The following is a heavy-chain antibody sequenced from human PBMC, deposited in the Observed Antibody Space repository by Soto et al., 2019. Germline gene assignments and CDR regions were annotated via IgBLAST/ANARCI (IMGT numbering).Heavy chain of an antibody. V-gene: IGHV3-33*01. CDR2: IWYDGSNK. D-gene: IGHD3-9*01. Sequence: QVQLVDSGGGVVQPGRSLRLSCSASGFTFSNYGMHWVRQAPGQGLARVAVIWYDGSNKYYADSVKGRFTISRDNSKNAISVQMNSLRVEDTDVYFCAGSDIRNYESPGYYYYCMEVWAQVTTVTVAS. CDR3: AGSDIRNYESPGYYYYCMEV. CDR1: GFTFSNYG. J-gene: IGHJ6*02.